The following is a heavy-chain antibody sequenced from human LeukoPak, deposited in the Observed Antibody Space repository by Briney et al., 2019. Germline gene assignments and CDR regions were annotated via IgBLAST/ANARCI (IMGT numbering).Heavy chain of an antibody. CDR1: GFTFSSYG. D-gene: IGHD1-1*01. CDR3: ARAPHRLTTSILPTWFDP. J-gene: IGHJ5*02. CDR2: IWYDGSNK. V-gene: IGHV3-33*01. Sequence: GSLRLSCAASGFTFSSYGMHWVRQAPGKGLEWVAVIWYDGSNKYYADSVKGRFTISRDNSKNTLYLQMNSLRAEDTAVYYCARAPHRLTTSILPTWFDPWGQGTLVTVSS.